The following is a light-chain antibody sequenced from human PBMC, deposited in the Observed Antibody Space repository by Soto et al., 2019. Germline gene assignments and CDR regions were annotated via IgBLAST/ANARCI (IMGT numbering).Light chain of an antibody. CDR1: VLARKN. CDR3: YSAADDTGF. V-gene: IGLV3-27*01. Sequence: SYELTQPSSVSVSPGQTARITCSGDVLARKNARWFQHKPGQAPLLVLYRNTERPSGIPERFSASTSGTTATLTISGAHVEDEADYYCYSAADDTGFFGGGTKLTVL. J-gene: IGLJ2*01. CDR2: RNT.